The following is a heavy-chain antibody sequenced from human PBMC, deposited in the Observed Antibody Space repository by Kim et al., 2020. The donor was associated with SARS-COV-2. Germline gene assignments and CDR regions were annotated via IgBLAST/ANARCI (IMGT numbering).Heavy chain of an antibody. CDR3: VQAISFSFQI. CDR1: GFTLGDDV. D-gene: IGHD3-16*01. Sequence: GGSLRLSCAASGFTLGDDVMHWVRQAPGQGLEWVSGISWNGNTIFYADSVKGRFTISRDNARNSLYLQMNSLRAEDTALYYCVQAISFSFQIWGQGTMVTVSS. V-gene: IGHV3-9*01. J-gene: IGHJ3*02. CDR2: ISWNGNTI.